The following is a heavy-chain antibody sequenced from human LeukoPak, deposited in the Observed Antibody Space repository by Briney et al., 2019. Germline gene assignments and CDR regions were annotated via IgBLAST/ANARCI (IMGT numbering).Heavy chain of an antibody. Sequence: ASVKVSCKASGYSFTAYGTSWVRQAPGQGLEWMGWVNNYNGNTNYAQKFQDRVTMATDTSTRTASMELRSLRSDDTAVYYCARDSYSTTNWSDYWGQGTLFTVSS. V-gene: IGHV1-18*01. CDR2: VNNYNGNT. CDR1: GYSFTAYG. J-gene: IGHJ4*02. CDR3: ARDSYSTTNWSDY. D-gene: IGHD1-1*01.